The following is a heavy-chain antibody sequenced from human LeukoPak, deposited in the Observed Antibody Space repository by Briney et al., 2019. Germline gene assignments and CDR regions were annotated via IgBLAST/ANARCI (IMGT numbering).Heavy chain of an antibody. CDR3: VKGIAAAAGDAFDI. D-gene: IGHD6-13*01. CDR1: GFTFSSYA. CDR2: ISSNGGST. J-gene: IGHJ3*02. V-gene: IGHV3-64D*06. Sequence: GGSLRLSCSASGFTFSSYAMHWVRQAPGKGLEYDSAISSNGGSTYYADSVKGRFTISRDNSKNTLYLQMSSLRAEDTAVYYCVKGIAAAAGDAFDIWGQGTMVTVSS.